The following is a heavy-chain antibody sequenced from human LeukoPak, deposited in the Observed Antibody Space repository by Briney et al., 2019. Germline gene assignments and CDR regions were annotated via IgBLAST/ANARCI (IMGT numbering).Heavy chain of an antibody. D-gene: IGHD3-22*01. CDR2: IHSGGST. J-gene: IGHJ4*02. CDR3: AKGARSSSGYTTD. V-gene: IGHV3-53*05. Sequence: GSLRLSCAASGFTFSSYTMNWVRQAPGKGLEWVSLIHSGGSTYYADSVKGRLTISRDNAKNSLFLQMNSLKTEDTAFYYCAKGARSSSGYTTDWGQGILVTVSS. CDR1: GFTFSSYT.